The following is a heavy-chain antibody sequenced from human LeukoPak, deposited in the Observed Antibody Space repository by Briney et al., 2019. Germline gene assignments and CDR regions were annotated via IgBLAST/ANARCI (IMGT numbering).Heavy chain of an antibody. D-gene: IGHD3-10*01. CDR2: IYYSGST. J-gene: IGHJ6*03. CDR3: ARALPYGSGSYYNYYYYYMDV. CDR1: GGSISSYY. V-gene: IGHV4-59*01. Sequence: QSSETLSLTCTVSGGSISSYYWSWIRQPPGKGLEWIGYIYYSGSTNYNPSLKSRVTISVDTSKNQFSLKLSSVTAADTAVYYCARALPYGSGSYYNYYYYYMDVWGKGTTVTVSS.